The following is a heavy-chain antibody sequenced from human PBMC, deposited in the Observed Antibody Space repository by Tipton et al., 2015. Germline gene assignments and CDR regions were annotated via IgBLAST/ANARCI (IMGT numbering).Heavy chain of an antibody. V-gene: IGHV4-59*01. CDR1: GGSISSYS. Sequence: GLVKPSETLSLTCVVSGGSISSYSWSWIRQPPGKGLEWIGYIYYSGSTNYNPSLKSRVTISVDTSKNQFSLKLSSVTAADTAVYYCARVGSSSSWYPFDYWGQGTLVTVSS. J-gene: IGHJ4*02. D-gene: IGHD6-13*01. CDR2: IYYSGST. CDR3: ARVGSSSSWYPFDY.